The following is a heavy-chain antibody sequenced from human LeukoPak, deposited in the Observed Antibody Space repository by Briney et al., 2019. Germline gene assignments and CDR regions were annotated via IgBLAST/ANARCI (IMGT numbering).Heavy chain of an antibody. CDR2: ISSSSNYI. CDR3: ARDSSSWSYGMDV. V-gene: IGHV3-21*01. Sequence: GGSLRLSCAASGFTFSNYGMNWVRQAPGKGLEWVSSISSSSNYIYYADSVKGRFTIPRDNAKNSLYLQMNSLTVEDTAVYYCARDSSSWSYGMDVWGQGTTVTVSS. D-gene: IGHD6-13*01. CDR1: GFTFSNYG. J-gene: IGHJ6*02.